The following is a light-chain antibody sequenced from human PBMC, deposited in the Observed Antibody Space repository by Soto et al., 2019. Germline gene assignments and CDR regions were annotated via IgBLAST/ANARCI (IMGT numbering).Light chain of an antibody. V-gene: IGKV3-20*01. CDR2: GAS. Sequence: ELVLTQSPGTLSLSPGERATLSCSASRSVNSRYLGWYQQNPGQAPRLLIYGASNMSTVIPDRFSGSGSGTGFTLTITRLQPGDFAVYYCQQYCYATTTVGQGTKLDIK. J-gene: IGKJ2*01. CDR3: QQYCYATTT. CDR1: RSVNSRY.